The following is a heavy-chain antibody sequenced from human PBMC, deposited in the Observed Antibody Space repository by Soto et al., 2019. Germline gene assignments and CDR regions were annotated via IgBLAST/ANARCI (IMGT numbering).Heavy chain of an antibody. Sequence: ASVKVSCKACGYTITSYGISEVRQAPGQGLEWMGWISAYNGNTNYAQKVQGRVTMTTDTSTSTAYMELRSLRSDDTAVYYCARSPDVLRFLEWSINWFDPWGQGTLVTVSS. D-gene: IGHD3-3*01. CDR2: ISAYNGNT. J-gene: IGHJ5*02. CDR3: ARSPDVLRFLEWSINWFDP. CDR1: GYTITSYG. V-gene: IGHV1-18*01.